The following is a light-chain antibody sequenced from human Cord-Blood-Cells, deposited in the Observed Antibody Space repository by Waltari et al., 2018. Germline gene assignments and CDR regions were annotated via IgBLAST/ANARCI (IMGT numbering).Light chain of an antibody. CDR3: QQYDNLPT. J-gene: IGKJ5*01. Sequence: DIQMTQSPSSLSASVGDRVTITCQASQDISNYLNWYQQKPGKAPKLLIYDASNLETGVPSRFSGSGSVTDFTFTISSLQPEDIATYYCQQYDNLPTFGQVTRLEIK. V-gene: IGKV1-33*01. CDR1: QDISNY. CDR2: DAS.